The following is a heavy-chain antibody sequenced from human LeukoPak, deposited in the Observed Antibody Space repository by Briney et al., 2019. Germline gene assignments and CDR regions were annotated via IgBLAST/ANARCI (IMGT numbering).Heavy chain of an antibody. D-gene: IGHD3-22*01. Sequence: GGSLRLSCAASGFTFSSYAMSWVRQAPGKGLEWVSAISGSGGSTYYADSVKGRFTISRGNSKNTLYLQMDSLRAEDTAVYYCAKGTVVITYLDYWGQGTLVTVSS. V-gene: IGHV3-23*01. CDR1: GFTFSSYA. CDR3: AKGTVVITYLDY. CDR2: ISGSGGST. J-gene: IGHJ4*02.